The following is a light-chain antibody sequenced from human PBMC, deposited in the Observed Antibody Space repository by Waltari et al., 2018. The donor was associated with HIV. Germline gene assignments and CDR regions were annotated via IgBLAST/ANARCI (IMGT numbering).Light chain of an antibody. CDR2: SNT. CDR1: SSNIGAGFD. Sequence: SVLTQPPSVSGAPGQRVTISCTGSSSNIGAGFDVHWFQQLPGTAPKLLIHSNTHRPSGGPDRFAGSKSGTSASLAITGLQAEDEADYYCHSYDGGLTAYVFGTGTKVTVL. J-gene: IGLJ1*01. V-gene: IGLV1-40*01. CDR3: HSYDGGLTAYV.